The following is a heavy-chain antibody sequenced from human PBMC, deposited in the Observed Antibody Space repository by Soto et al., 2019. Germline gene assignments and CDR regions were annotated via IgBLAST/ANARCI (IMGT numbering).Heavy chain of an antibody. CDR3: ARVRYCSSTSCYAPLYYFDY. V-gene: IGHV3-11*01. J-gene: IGHJ4*02. CDR2: ISSSGNTI. CDR1: GFTFSDYY. D-gene: IGHD2-2*01. Sequence: GGSLRLSCAASGFTFSDYYMSWIRQAPGKGLEWVSYISSSGNTIYYADSVKGRFTISRDNAKNSLYLQMNSLRAEDTAVYYCARVRYCSSTSCYAPLYYFDYWGQGTLVTVSS.